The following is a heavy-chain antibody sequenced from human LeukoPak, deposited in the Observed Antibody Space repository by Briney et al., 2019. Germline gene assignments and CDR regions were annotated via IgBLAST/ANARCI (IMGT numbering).Heavy chain of an antibody. Sequence: SETLSLTCTVSGGSISSSSYYWGWIRQPPGKGLEWIGYIYHSGSTYYNPSLKSRVTISVDRSKNQFSLKLSSVTAADTAVYYCASKLGSYFDYWGQGTLVTVSS. CDR2: IYHSGST. J-gene: IGHJ4*02. D-gene: IGHD7-27*01. CDR3: ASKLGSYFDY. CDR1: GGSISSSSYY. V-gene: IGHV4-39*07.